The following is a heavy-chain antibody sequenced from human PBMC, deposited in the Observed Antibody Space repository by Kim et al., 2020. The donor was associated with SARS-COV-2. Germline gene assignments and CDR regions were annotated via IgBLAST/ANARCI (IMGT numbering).Heavy chain of an antibody. Sequence: STYCADSVKGRFTISRENSKNTLYLQMNSLRAEDTAVYYCARDYGDFYFDYWGQGTLVTVSS. CDR2: ST. J-gene: IGHJ4*02. CDR3: ARDYGDFYFDY. D-gene: IGHD3-3*01. V-gene: IGHV3-66*01.